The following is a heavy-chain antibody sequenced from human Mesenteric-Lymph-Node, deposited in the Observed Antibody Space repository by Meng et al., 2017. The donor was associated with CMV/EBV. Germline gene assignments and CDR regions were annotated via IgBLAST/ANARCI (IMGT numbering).Heavy chain of an antibody. CDR1: GYSFSTYY. V-gene: IGHV5-51*01. J-gene: IGHJ4*02. CDR2: IYPDDSDT. Sequence: KVSCKVSGYSFSTYYIGWVRQVPGKGPEWLGIIYPDDSDTKYSPSFQGHVTISADKSISTTYLQWSSLKASDSAMYYCARRRLGYCSGRSCLRSGYFDYWGQGTLVTVSS. CDR3: ARRRLGYCSGRSCLRSGYFDY. D-gene: IGHD2-15*01.